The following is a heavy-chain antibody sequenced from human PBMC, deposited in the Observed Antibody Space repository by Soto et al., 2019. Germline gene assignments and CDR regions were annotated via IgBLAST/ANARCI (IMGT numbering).Heavy chain of an antibody. D-gene: IGHD4-17*01. Sequence: PGGSLRLSCEASGFTFSDSAMSWVRQAPGKGLEWVSTISSSGGSTYFADSVKGRFTISRDNSKNTLYLRMNSLRAEDTALYHCAKGAWTVTRAYWYFNLWGRGTLVTVS. CDR2: ISSSGGST. J-gene: IGHJ2*01. CDR1: GFTFSDSA. CDR3: AKGAWTVTRAYWYFNL. V-gene: IGHV3-23*01.